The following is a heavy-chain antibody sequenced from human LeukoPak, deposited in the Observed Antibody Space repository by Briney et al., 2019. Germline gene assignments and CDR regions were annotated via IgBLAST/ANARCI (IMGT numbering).Heavy chain of an antibody. CDR3: ARGYGSGSYRTNWFDP. Sequence: GASVKVSCKASGYTFTSYYMHWVRQAPGQGLEWMGIINPSGGSTSYAQKFQGRVTMTRDTSISTAYMELSRLRSDDTAVYYCARGYGSGSYRTNWFDPWGQGTLVTVSS. J-gene: IGHJ5*02. CDR2: INPSGGST. V-gene: IGHV1-46*01. D-gene: IGHD3-10*01. CDR1: GYTFTSYY.